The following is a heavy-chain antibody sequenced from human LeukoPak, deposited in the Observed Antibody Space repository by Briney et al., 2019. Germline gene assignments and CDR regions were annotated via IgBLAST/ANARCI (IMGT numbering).Heavy chain of an antibody. V-gene: IGHV3-7*01. CDR3: ARDVTLLRYFDWLSYFDY. D-gene: IGHD3-9*01. CDR2: IKQDGGEK. J-gene: IGHJ4*02. Sequence: QTGGSLRLSCAASGFTFSSYWMSWVRQAPGKGLEWVANIKQDGGEKYYVDSVKGRFTTSRDNAKNSLYLQMNSLRAEDTAVYYCARDVTLLRYFDWLSYFDYWGQGTLVTVSS. CDR1: GFTFSSYW.